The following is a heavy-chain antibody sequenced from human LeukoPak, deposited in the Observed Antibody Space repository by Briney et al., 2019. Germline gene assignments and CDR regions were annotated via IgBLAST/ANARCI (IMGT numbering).Heavy chain of an antibody. J-gene: IGHJ5*02. CDR3: ARDLGYDSTPNAWFDP. CDR2: INHSGST. D-gene: IGHD3-22*01. Sequence: PSETLSLTCAVYGGSFSGYYWSWIRQPPGKGLEWIGEINHSGSTNYNPSLKSRVTISVDTSKNQFSLKLSSVTAADTAVYYCARDLGYDSTPNAWFDPWGQGTLVTVSS. CDR1: GGSFSGYY. V-gene: IGHV4-34*01.